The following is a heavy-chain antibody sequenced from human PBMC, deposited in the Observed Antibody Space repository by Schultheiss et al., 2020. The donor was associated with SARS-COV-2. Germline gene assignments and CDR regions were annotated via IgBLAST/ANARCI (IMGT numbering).Heavy chain of an antibody. CDR2: IISSSSTI. Sequence: GESLKISCAASGFAFSAYTMTWVRQAPGKGLEWVSFIISSSSTIYYAGSVKGRFTISRDNAKNLLFLQMNSLRAEDTAVYYCARRAPGTTKDNYYYYYMDVWGKGTTVTVSS. CDR1: GFAFSAYT. J-gene: IGHJ6*03. V-gene: IGHV3-48*01. CDR3: ARRAPGTTKDNYYYYYMDV. D-gene: IGHD1-7*01.